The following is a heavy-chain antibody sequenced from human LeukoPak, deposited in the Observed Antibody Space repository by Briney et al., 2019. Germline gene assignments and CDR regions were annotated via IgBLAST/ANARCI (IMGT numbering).Heavy chain of an antibody. CDR1: GYSISGGYY. CDR2: VYYSGST. J-gene: IGHJ6*03. D-gene: IGHD2-2*02. V-gene: IGHV4-61*08. CDR3: ASGPGYCSGTTCHNYYYYMDV. Sequence: SETLSLTCAVSGYSISGGYYWSWIRQPPGKGLECIGYVYYSGSTNYNPSLKSRVTISVDTSKNQFSLRLSSVTAADTALYHCASGPGYCSGTTCHNYYYYMDVWGKGTTVTVSS.